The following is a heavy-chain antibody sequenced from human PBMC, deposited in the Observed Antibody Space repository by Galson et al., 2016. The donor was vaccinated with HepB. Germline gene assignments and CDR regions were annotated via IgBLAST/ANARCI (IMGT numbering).Heavy chain of an antibody. D-gene: IGHD1-26*01. Sequence: SVKVSCKASGYTFTSYYMHWVRQAPGQGLEWMGIINPSGGSTSYAQKFQGRVTMTRDTSTSTVYMELSSLRSEDTAVYYCARDSGGAPGAREGNFDYWGQGTLVTVSS. V-gene: IGHV1-46*01. CDR2: INPSGGST. CDR3: ARDSGGAPGAREGNFDY. J-gene: IGHJ4*02. CDR1: GYTFTSYY.